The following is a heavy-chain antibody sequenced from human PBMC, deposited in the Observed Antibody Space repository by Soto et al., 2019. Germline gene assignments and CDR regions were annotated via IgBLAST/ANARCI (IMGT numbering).Heavy chain of an antibody. CDR2: ISWNSGSI. CDR3: AKDSKYQLLYGEFDY. CDR1: GFTFDDYA. D-gene: IGHD2-2*02. V-gene: IGHV3-9*01. Sequence: PGGSLRLSCAASGFTFDDYAMHWVRQAPGKGLEWVSGISWNSGSIGYADSVKGRFTISRDNAKNSLYLQMNSLRAEDTALYYCAKDSKYQLLYGEFDYWGQGTLVT. J-gene: IGHJ4*02.